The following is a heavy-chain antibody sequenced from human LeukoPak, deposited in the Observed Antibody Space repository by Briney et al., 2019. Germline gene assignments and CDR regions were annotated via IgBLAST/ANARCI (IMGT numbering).Heavy chain of an antibody. Sequence: SQTLSLTCAISGDSVSSNSAAWNWIRQSPSRGLEWLGRTYYRSKWYNDYAVSVKSRITINPDTSKNQFSLKLSSVTAADTAVYYCARVFVKGYCSSTSCYSLKPLDYWGQGTLVTVSS. D-gene: IGHD2-2*01. CDR1: GDSVSSNSAA. CDR2: TYYRSKWYN. V-gene: IGHV6-1*01. J-gene: IGHJ4*02. CDR3: ARVFVKGYCSSTSCYSLKPLDY.